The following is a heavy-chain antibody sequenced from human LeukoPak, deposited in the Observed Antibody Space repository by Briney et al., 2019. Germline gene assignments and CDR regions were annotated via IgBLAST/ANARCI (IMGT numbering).Heavy chain of an antibody. CDR2: ISAYNGNT. V-gene: IGHV1-18*01. CDR3: ARVSSIVVVVAASDY. CDR1: GYTFTSYG. D-gene: IGHD2-15*01. J-gene: IGHJ4*02. Sequence: ASVKVSCKASGYTFTSYGISWVRQAPGQGLEWMGWISAYNGNTNYAQKLQGRVTMTTDTSTSTAYMELRSLRSDDTAVYYCARVSSIVVVVAASDYWGQRTLVTVSS.